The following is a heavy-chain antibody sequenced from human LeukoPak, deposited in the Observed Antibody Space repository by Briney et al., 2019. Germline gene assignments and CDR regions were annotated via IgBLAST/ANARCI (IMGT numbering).Heavy chain of an antibody. CDR2: IYSGGST. Sequence: GGSLRLSCAASGFTVSSNYMSWVRQAPGKGLEWVSVIYSGGSTYYADSVKGRCTISRHNSKNTLYLQMNSLRAEDTAVYYCARESAVADGMDVWGQGTTVTVSS. J-gene: IGHJ6*02. CDR1: GFTVSSNY. D-gene: IGHD6-19*01. CDR3: ARESAVADGMDV. V-gene: IGHV3-53*04.